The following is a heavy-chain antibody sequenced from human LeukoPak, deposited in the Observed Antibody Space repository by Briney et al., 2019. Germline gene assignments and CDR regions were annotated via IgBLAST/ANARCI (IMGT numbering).Heavy chain of an antibody. CDR2: IKQDGSEK. V-gene: IGHV3-7*03. D-gene: IGHD4-17*01. J-gene: IGHJ4*02. Sequence: PGGSLRLSCAAPGFSFSSYWMSWVRQAPGKGLEWVANIKQDGSEKYYVDSVKGRFTISRDNAKNSLYLQMNSLRAEDTAVYYCARDSWAGDHIQFDYWGQGTLVTVSS. CDR3: ARDSWAGDHIQFDY. CDR1: GFSFSSYW.